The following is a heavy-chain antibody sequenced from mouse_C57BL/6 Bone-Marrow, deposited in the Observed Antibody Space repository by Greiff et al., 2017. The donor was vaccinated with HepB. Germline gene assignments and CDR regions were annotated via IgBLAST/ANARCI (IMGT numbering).Heavy chain of an antibody. CDR2: IHPNSGST. CDR3: ARVEHFYAMDY. V-gene: IGHV1-64*01. CDR1: GYTFTSYW. J-gene: IGHJ4*01. Sequence: QVQLQQPGAELVKPGASVKLSCKASGYTFTSYWMHWVKQRPGQGLEWIGMIHPNSGSTNYNEKFKSKATLTVDKSSSTAYMQLSSLTSEDSAVYYCARVEHFYAMDYWGQGTSVTVSS.